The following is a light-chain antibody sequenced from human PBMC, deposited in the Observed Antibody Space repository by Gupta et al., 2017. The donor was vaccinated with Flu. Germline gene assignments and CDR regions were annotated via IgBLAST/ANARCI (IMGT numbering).Light chain of an antibody. J-gene: IGLJ3*02. CDR3: VLYMGSGIWV. Sequence: QTVVTQEPSSSVSPGWTVTLTCGLSSGSVSTSYYPSWYQETPGQAPRTLIYSTNTRSSGVPDRFSGSILGTKAALTITGAQADDESDYYCVLYMGSGIWVFGGGTRLTVL. V-gene: IGLV8-61*01. CDR1: SGSVSTSYY. CDR2: STN.